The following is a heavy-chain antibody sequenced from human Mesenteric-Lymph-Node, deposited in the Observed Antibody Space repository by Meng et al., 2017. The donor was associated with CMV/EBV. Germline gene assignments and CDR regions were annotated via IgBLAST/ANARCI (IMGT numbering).Heavy chain of an antibody. CDR2: INPSGGST. D-gene: IGHD1-1*01. J-gene: IGHJ6*02. Sequence: ASVKVSWKASGYTFTSYYMHWVRQAPGQGLEWMGIINPSGGSTSYAQKFQGRVTMTRDTSTSTVYMELSSLRSEDTAVYYCARDNTGTGGMDVWGQGTTVTVSS. CDR1: GYTFTSYY. CDR3: ARDNTGTGGMDV. V-gene: IGHV1-46*01.